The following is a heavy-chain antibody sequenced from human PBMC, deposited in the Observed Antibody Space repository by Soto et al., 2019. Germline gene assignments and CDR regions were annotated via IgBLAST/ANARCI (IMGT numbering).Heavy chain of an antibody. CDR1: GYTFTSYA. V-gene: IGHV1-3*01. J-gene: IGHJ5*02. D-gene: IGHD3-3*01. CDR3: ARDAEDDFWSAYWFDP. CDR2: INAGNGNT. Sequence: ASVKISCKASGYTFTSYAMHWVRQAPGQRLEWMGWINAGNGNTKYSQKFQGRVTITMDTSASTAYMELSSLRPEDTAVYYCARDAEDDFWSAYWFDPCGEVTLVTVSS.